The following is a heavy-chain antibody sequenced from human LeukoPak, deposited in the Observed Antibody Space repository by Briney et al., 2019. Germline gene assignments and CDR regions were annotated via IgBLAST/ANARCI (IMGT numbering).Heavy chain of an antibody. CDR3: ARPTSSSGAFDI. D-gene: IGHD6-6*01. J-gene: IGHJ3*02. Sequence: AETLSLTCTVSGGSISSSSYYWGWIRQPPGKGLEWIGSIYYSGSTYYNPSLKSRVTISVDTSKNQFSLKLSSVTAADTAVYYCARPTSSSGAFDIWGQGTMVTVSS. CDR2: IYYSGST. CDR1: GGSISSSSYY. V-gene: IGHV4-39*01.